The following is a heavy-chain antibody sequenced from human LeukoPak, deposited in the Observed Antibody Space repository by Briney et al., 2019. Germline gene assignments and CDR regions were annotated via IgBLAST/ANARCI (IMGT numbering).Heavy chain of an antibody. J-gene: IGHJ6*03. CDR3: ARTSQDYYYYHMDV. V-gene: IGHV5-51*01. Sequence: ASVKVSCKASGYTFTSYWIGWVRQMPGKGLEWMGIIYPGDSDTRYSPSFQGQVTSSADKSISTAYLQWSSLKASDTAMYYCARTSQDYYYYHMDVWGKGTTVTVSS. CDR2: IYPGDSDT. CDR1: GYTFTSYW.